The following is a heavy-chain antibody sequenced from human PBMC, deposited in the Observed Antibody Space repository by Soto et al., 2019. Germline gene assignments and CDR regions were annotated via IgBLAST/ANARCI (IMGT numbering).Heavy chain of an antibody. J-gene: IGHJ4*02. V-gene: IGHV3-53*01. CDR3: ARDSPSRCLDY. CDR2: IYSGVST. D-gene: IGHD4-17*01. CDR1: GVTVSSYY. Sequence: EVQLVESGGGLIQPGGSLRLSCAASGVTVSSYYMSWVRQAPGKGLEWVSVIYSGVSTYYADSVKGRFTIARDNSENTLSLQMNHLSAEDTAVDYGARDSPSRCLDYWGQGTLVTVSS.